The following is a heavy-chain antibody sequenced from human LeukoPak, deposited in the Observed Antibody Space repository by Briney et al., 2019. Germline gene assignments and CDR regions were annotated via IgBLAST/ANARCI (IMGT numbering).Heavy chain of an antibody. CDR1: GGSFSGYY. J-gene: IGHJ4*02. Sequence: SETLSLTCAVYGGSFSGYYWSWIRQPPGKGLEWIGEINHSGSTNYNPSLKSRVTISVDTSKNQFSLKLSSVTAADTAVYYCAGQGWELLRPYFDYWGQGTLVTVSS. CDR2: INHSGST. V-gene: IGHV4-34*01. D-gene: IGHD1-26*01. CDR3: AGQGWELLRPYFDY.